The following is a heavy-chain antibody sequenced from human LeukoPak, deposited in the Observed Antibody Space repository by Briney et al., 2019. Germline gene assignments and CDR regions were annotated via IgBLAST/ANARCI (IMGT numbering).Heavy chain of an antibody. Sequence: GGSLRLSCAASGFTFSSYEMNWVRQAPGKGLEWVSYISSSGSTIYYADSVKGRFTISKDNAKNSLYLQMNSLRAEDTAVYYCAGLGITMIGGVWGKGTTVTISS. D-gene: IGHD3-10*02. CDR3: AGLGITMIGGV. CDR2: ISSSGSTI. V-gene: IGHV3-48*03. J-gene: IGHJ6*04. CDR1: GFTFSSYE.